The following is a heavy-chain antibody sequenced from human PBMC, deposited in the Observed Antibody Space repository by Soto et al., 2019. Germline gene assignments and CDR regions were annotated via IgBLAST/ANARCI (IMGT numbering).Heavy chain of an antibody. D-gene: IGHD6-19*01. V-gene: IGHV3-48*01. CDR1: GFTFSSYS. CDR2: ISSSSSTI. J-gene: IGHJ6*02. Sequence: PGGSLRLSCAASGFTFSSYSMNWVRQAPGKGLEWVSYISSSSSTIYYADSVKGRFTISRDNAKNSLYLQMNSLRAEDTAVYYCARDRNQWLAIYYYYGMGVWGQGTTVTVSS. CDR3: ARDRNQWLAIYYYYGMGV.